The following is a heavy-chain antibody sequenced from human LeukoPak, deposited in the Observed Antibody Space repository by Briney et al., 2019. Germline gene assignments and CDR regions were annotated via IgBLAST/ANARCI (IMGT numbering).Heavy chain of an antibody. CDR1: GFTFSSYG. CDR2: ISYDGSNK. V-gene: IGHV3-30*03. Sequence: PGRSLRLSCAASGFTFSSYGMHWVRQAPDKGLEWVAVISYDGSNKYYADSVKGRFTISRDNSKNTLYLQMNSLRAEDTAVYYCAREQWLADCWGQGTLVTVSS. D-gene: IGHD6-19*01. CDR3: AREQWLADC. J-gene: IGHJ4*02.